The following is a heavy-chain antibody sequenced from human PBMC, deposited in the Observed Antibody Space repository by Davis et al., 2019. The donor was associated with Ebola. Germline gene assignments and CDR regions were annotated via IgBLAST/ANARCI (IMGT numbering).Heavy chain of an antibody. CDR2: ISSDSDYI. D-gene: IGHD3-3*01. CDR1: GFTFRTYS. J-gene: IGHJ6*04. CDR3: ARSGLSFGVVKYHYGMDA. Sequence: GGSLRLSCVASGFTFRTYSMSWVRQAPGKGLEWVSSISSDSDYIYYADSVKGRFTISRDNSKKTMYLQMNSLRGEDTAVYYCARSGLSFGVVKYHYGMDAWGKGTTVTVSS. V-gene: IGHV3-21*04.